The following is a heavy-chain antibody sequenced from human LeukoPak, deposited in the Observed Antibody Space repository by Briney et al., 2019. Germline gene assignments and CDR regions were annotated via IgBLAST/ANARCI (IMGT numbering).Heavy chain of an antibody. CDR3: SRIDGANYYGSGTLLY. Sequence: GGSLRLSCAASGFTFSSYGMPWVRQAPGKGLEWVAVIWYDGSNKYYADSVKGRFTISRDNSKNTLYLQMNSLRAEDTAVYYCSRIDGANYYGSGTLLYWGQGTLVTVSS. CDR2: IWYDGSNK. V-gene: IGHV3-33*08. D-gene: IGHD3-10*01. J-gene: IGHJ4*02. CDR1: GFTFSSYG.